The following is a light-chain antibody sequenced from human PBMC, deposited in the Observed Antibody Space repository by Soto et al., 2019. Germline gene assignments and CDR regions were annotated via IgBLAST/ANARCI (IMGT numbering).Light chain of an antibody. J-gene: IGLJ2*01. CDR2: DTS. Sequence: QAVVTQEPSLTVSPGETVTLTCGSSTGAVTSGHYPYWFQQKPGQASRTLIYDTSNKHSRTPARFSGSLLGGKAALTLSGAQPEDEAEYYCFLSYSGARKVFGGGTKVTVL. CDR3: FLSYSGARKV. CDR1: TGAVTSGHY. V-gene: IGLV7-46*01.